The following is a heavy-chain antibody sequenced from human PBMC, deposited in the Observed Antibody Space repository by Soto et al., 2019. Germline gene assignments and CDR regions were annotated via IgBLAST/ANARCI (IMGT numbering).Heavy chain of an antibody. Sequence: LRLSCAASGFPFSSTDMTWVRQAPGKGLDWVSTIDDSGGTTYYADSVKGRFTISRDNSMNTVYLQMNSLRADDTALYYCAKNSGWFNTWGQGALVTVSS. CDR1: GFPFSSTD. CDR3: AKNSGWFNT. J-gene: IGHJ5*02. CDR2: IDDSGGTT. V-gene: IGHV3-23*01. D-gene: IGHD3-10*01.